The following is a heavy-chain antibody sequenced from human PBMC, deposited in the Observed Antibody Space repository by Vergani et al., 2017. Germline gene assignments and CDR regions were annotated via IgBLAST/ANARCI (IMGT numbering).Heavy chain of an antibody. CDR2: IIPIFGTA. V-gene: IGHV1-69*01. J-gene: IGHJ6*03. CDR3: ARHAHDYVWGNPEDGDYYYYMDV. Sequence: QVQLVQSGAEVKKPGSSVKVSCKASGGTFSSYAISWVRQAPGQGLEWMGGIIPIFGTANSAQKFQGRVTITADESTSTAYMGLSSLRSEDTAVYYCARHAHDYVWGNPEDGDYYYYMDVWGKGTTVTVSS. CDR1: GGTFSSYA. D-gene: IGHD3-16*01.